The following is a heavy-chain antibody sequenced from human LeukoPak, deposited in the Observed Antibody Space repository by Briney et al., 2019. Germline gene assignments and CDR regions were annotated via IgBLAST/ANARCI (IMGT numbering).Heavy chain of an antibody. CDR3: ARAPFSSGWYLPWGYMDV. J-gene: IGHJ6*03. CDR2: ISAYNGNT. V-gene: IGHV1-18*01. CDR1: GYTFTSYG. D-gene: IGHD6-19*01. Sequence: EASVKVSCKASGYTFTSYGISWVRQAPGQGLEWMGWISAYNGNTNYAQKLQGRVTMTTDTSTSTAYMELRSLRSDDTAVCYCARAPFSSGWYLPWGYMDVWGKGTTVTISS.